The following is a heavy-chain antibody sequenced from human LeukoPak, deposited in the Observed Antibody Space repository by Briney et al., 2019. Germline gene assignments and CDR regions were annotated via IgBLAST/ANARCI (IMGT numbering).Heavy chain of an antibody. Sequence: SETLSLTCSVSGDSISTSSSYWGWIRQPPGKGLEWIGSIYYSGSTYYNPSLKSRVTISVDTSKNQFSLKLSSVTAADTAVYYCARHERPAAGTYDYWGQGTLVTVSS. CDR2: IYYSGST. V-gene: IGHV4-39*01. J-gene: IGHJ4*02. CDR1: GDSISTSSSY. CDR3: ARHERPAAGTYDY. D-gene: IGHD6-13*01.